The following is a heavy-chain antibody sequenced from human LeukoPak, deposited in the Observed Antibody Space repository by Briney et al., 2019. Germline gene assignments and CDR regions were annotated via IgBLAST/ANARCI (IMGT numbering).Heavy chain of an antibody. D-gene: IGHD3-16*01. CDR2: INPSDSAT. CDR1: GYTFTMYY. CDR3: AREQRGGLSGNLGGLFASYYTYYYMDV. J-gene: IGHJ6*03. V-gene: IGHV1-46*01. Sequence: ASVKVSCTASGYTFTMYYIHWVRQAPGQGLEWMGMINPSDSATTYAQRFQRRVTMTRDMATTTVYMDQRSLRSEDPAVYCCAREQRGGLSGNLGGLFASYYTYYYMDVWGRGTTVTVSS.